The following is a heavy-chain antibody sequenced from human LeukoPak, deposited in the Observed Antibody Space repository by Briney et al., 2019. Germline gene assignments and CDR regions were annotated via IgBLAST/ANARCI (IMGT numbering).Heavy chain of an antibody. D-gene: IGHD3-22*01. V-gene: IGHV3-23*01. CDR1: GFTFSSYA. CDR2: IGGGGVT. J-gene: IGHJ4*02. Sequence: PGGSLRLSCAASGFTFSSYAMSWVRQAPGKGLEWVSGIGGGGVTYYADSVKGRFTISRDNSKNTLYLQMNSLRAEDTAVYYCAKLDSSGYYYVAPDYWGQGTLVTVSS. CDR3: AKLDSSGYYYVAPDY.